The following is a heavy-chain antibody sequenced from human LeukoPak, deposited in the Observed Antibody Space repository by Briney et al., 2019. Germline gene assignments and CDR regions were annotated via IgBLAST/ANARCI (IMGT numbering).Heavy chain of an antibody. Sequence: GESLTLSCAASGFTFSGSWMSWVRQAPGKGLEWVATIKGDGSGKFYVDSVKGRFAISRDDAKSSLFLQMDSLISEDTAVYYCTKNTHDYWGQGTLVTVSS. J-gene: IGHJ4*02. D-gene: IGHD1/OR15-1a*01. V-gene: IGHV3-7*01. CDR2: IKGDGSGK. CDR3: TKNTHDY. CDR1: GFTFSGSW.